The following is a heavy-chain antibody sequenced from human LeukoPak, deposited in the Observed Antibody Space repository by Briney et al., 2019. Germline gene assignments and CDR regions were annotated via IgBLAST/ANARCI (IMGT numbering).Heavy chain of an antibody. CDR3: ARLGYYDYVWVSYRFLDY. CDR2: ISAYNGNT. D-gene: IGHD3-16*02. J-gene: IGHJ4*02. Sequence: SVKVSCKASGYTFTSYGISWVRQAPGQGLEWMGWISAYNGNTNYAQKLQGRVTMTTDTSTSTAYMELRSLRSDDTAVYYCARLGYYDYVWVSYRFLDYWGQGTLATVSS. V-gene: IGHV1-18*01. CDR1: GYTFTSYG.